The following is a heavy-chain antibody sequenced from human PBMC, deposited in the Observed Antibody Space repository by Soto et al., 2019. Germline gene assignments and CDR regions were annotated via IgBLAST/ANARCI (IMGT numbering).Heavy chain of an antibody. V-gene: IGHV4-59*01. CDR1: GGSISSYY. J-gene: IGHJ5*02. CDR2: IYYSGST. Sequence: SETLSLTCTVSGGSISSYYWSWIRQPPGKGLEWIGYIYYSGSTNYNPSLKSRVTISVDTSKNQFSLKLSSVTAADTAVYYCARPHVGSSGWDNWFDPWGQGTLVTVSS. CDR3: ARPHVGSSGWDNWFDP. D-gene: IGHD6-25*01.